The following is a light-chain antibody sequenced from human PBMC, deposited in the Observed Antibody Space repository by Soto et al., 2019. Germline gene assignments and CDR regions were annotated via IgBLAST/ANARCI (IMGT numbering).Light chain of an antibody. V-gene: IGKV1-5*01. CDR1: QSISSW. CDR3: QQYESYSPWT. J-gene: IGKJ1*01. CDR2: DAS. Sequence: IQRTQAPSTLSASVGDRVTITCRASQSISSWLAWYQQKPGKAPKLLIYDASSLESGVPSRYSGSGSGTEFTLTISNLQPDDFATYYCQQYESYSPWTFGQGTKVDIK.